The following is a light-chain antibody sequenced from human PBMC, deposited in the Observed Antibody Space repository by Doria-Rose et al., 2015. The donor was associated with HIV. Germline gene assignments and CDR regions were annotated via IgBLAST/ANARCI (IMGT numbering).Light chain of an antibody. Sequence: RARQGISNSLAWYQQKPGKVPKLLICAASTLRSGVPSRFSGSGSGTDFTPAISSLQPEDVATYYCQKYDSAPWTCGQGTKVEI. CDR2: AAS. J-gene: IGKJ1*01. CDR1: QGISNS. CDR3: QKYDSAPWT. V-gene: IGKV1-27*01.